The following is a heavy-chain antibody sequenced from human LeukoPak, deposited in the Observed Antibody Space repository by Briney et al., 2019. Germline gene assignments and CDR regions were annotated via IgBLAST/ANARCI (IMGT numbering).Heavy chain of an antibody. CDR2: ISTSGTTI. J-gene: IGHJ4*02. CDR3: ARVTNYYDSGAYYRPIDY. V-gene: IGHV3-11*01. Sequence: GGSLRLSCAASGFSFSDFFFSWIRQAPGEGLEWVSYISTSGTTIYYADSVKGRFTISRDNAKNSLYLQMNSLRAEDTAVYYCARVTNYYDSGAYYRPIDYWGQGTLVTVTS. D-gene: IGHD3-22*01. CDR1: GFSFSDFF.